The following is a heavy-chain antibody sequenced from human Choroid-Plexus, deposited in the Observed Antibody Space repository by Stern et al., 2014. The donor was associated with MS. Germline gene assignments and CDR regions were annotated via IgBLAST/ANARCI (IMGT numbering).Heavy chain of an antibody. J-gene: IGHJ4*02. CDR3: VRVSGSSGSDF. V-gene: IGHV3-72*01. Sequence: EVQLVESGGGLVQPGGSLRLSCVASGFTLSDHYMDWVRQAPGKGLEGVGRIRNKANSYTTQYAASVKGRIVISRDDSKNSLYLQMNSLKSEDTAVYYCVRVSGSSGSDFWGQGTLVSVSS. D-gene: IGHD6-19*01. CDR2: IRNKANSYTT. CDR1: GFTLSDHY.